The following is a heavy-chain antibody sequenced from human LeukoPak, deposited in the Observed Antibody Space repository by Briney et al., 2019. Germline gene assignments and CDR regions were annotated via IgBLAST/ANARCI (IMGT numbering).Heavy chain of an antibody. J-gene: IGHJ4*02. CDR2: ISAYNGNT. D-gene: IGHD4-17*01. CDR3: ASAVLSGDYGVFVDY. V-gene: IGHV1-18*01. CDR1: GYTFTSYG. Sequence: ASVTVSCKASGYTFTSYGISWVRQAPGQGLEWMGWISAYNGNTNYAQKLQGRVTMTTDTSTSTAYMELRSLRSDDTAVYYCASAVLSGDYGVFVDYWGQGTLVTVSS.